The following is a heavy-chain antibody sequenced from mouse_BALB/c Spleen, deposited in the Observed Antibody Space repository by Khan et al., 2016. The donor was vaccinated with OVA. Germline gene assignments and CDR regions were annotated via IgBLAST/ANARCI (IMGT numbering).Heavy chain of an antibody. CDR3: ARLEDI. J-gene: IGHJ2*01. CDR2: IWAGGGT. D-gene: IGHD1-3*01. V-gene: IGHV2-9*02. Sequence: QVQLKESGPGLVAPSQSLSITCTVSGFSLTSYGVHWVRQPPGKGLEWLGVIWAGGGTNYNSALISRLSIRKDNSKSQVFLKMNSLRTDDTAIYYCARLEDIWGQGTTLTVSS. CDR1: GFSLTSYG.